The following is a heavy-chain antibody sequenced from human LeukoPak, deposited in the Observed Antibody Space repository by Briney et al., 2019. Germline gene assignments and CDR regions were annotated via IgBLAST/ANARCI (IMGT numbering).Heavy chain of an antibody. D-gene: IGHD4-23*01. J-gene: IGHJ6*03. CDR3: AREVGYGGIYYYYYYYYMDV. CDR1: GVSISSSNSY. Sequence: SETLSLTCTVSGVSISSSNSYWGWIRQPPGKGLEWIGSIYYSGNTYYNASPKSQVSISIDTSKNQFSLRLTSVTAADTAVYYCAREVGYGGIYYYYYYYYMDVWGKGTTVTVSS. CDR2: IYYSGNT. V-gene: IGHV4-39*07.